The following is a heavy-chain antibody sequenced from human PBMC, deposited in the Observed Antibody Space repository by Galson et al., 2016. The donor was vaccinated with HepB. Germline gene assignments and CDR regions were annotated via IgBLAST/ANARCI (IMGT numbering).Heavy chain of an antibody. D-gene: IGHD3-16*01. V-gene: IGHV1-69*13. CDR1: GGNFSSYA. CDR2: IIPMFGII. Sequence: SVKVSCKASGGNFSSYAISWVRQAPGQGLEWMGGIIPMFGIINYAQKFQGRVTITADESTSTVYMELSSLKSYDTAVYFCASGGHGVEVYDYYMDVWGRGTTVTVSS. CDR3: ASGGHGVEVYDYYMDV. J-gene: IGHJ6*03.